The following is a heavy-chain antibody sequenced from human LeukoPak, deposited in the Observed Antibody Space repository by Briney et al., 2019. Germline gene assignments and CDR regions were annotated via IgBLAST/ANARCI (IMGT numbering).Heavy chain of an antibody. Sequence: GGSLRLSCAASGFTFSSYAMSWVRQAPGKGLEWVSAISGSGGSTYYADSVKGRFTISRDNSKNTLYLQMNSLRAEDTAVYYCATFRGYYYDSSGYYYFDYWGQGTLVTVSS. D-gene: IGHD3-22*01. CDR2: ISGSGGST. V-gene: IGHV3-23*01. J-gene: IGHJ4*02. CDR1: GFTFSSYA. CDR3: ATFRGYYYDSSGYYYFDY.